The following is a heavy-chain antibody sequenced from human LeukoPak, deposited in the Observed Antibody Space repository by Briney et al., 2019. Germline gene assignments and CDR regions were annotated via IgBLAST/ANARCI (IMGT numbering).Heavy chain of an antibody. V-gene: IGHV3-30*02. CDR3: AKYPVVTAAD. CDR2: IRYDGSNK. J-gene: IGHJ4*02. Sequence: GGSLRLSCAASGFPFSGYWMSWLRQAPGKGLEWVAFIRYDGSNKYYADSVKGRFTISRDNSKNTLYLQMNSLRAEDTAVYYCAKYPVVTAADWGQGTLVTVSS. CDR1: GFPFSGYW. D-gene: IGHD2-21*02.